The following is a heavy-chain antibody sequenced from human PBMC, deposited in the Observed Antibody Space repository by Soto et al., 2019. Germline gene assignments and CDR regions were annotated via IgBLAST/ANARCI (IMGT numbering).Heavy chain of an antibody. Sequence: GGSLRLSCAASGFTFSSSAISWVRQAPGKGLGWVSAVSANGQGIYYADSVRGRFTISRDNSKNTVFLHMDSLSAEDTAVYYCAKDRHYPRDYFHYWGQGTLVTVSS. CDR1: GFTFSSSA. J-gene: IGHJ4*02. CDR2: VSANGQGI. V-gene: IGHV3-23*01. D-gene: IGHD3-10*01. CDR3: AKDRHYPRDYFHY.